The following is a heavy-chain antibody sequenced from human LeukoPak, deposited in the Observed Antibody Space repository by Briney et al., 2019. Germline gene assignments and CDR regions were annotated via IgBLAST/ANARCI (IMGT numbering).Heavy chain of an antibody. V-gene: IGHV5-51*01. CDR1: GYSFTSYW. CDR3: ARHLLSFGVGYDLDY. Sequence: GESLKISCKGSGYSFTSYWIGWVRQMPGKGLEWMGIIYPGDSDTRYSPSFQGQVTISADKPISTAYLQWSSLKASDTAMYYCARHLLSFGVGYDLDYWGQGTLVTVSS. D-gene: IGHD5-12*01. CDR2: IYPGDSDT. J-gene: IGHJ4*02.